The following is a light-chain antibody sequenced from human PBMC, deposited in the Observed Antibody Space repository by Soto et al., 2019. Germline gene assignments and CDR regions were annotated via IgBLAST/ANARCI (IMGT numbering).Light chain of an antibody. CDR3: NSYTSSTAYV. J-gene: IGLJ1*01. CDR1: SSDVGRYNY. V-gene: IGLV2-14*01. CDR2: EVS. Sequence: QSALTQPASVSGSPGQSITISCTGASSDVGRYNYVSWYQLHPGEAPKLIIYEVSNRPSGVSNRFSGSKSGNTASLTISGLRAEDEADYYCNSYTSSTAYVFGTGTKLTVL.